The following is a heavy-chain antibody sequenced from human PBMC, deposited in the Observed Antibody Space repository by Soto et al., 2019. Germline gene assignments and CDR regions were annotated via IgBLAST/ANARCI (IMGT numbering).Heavy chain of an antibody. J-gene: IGHJ4*02. CDR3: ARVGGTGYFDY. V-gene: IGHV3-33*01. CDR1: GFTFNTYA. D-gene: IGHD1-1*01. Sequence: PGGSLRLSCAASGFTFNTYAMHWVRQAPGKGLEWVSVIWFDGSEKYYADSVKGRFTISRDNSKNTLYLEMSSLRAEDMAVYYCARVGGTGYFDYWGQGTLVTVSS. CDR2: IWFDGSEK.